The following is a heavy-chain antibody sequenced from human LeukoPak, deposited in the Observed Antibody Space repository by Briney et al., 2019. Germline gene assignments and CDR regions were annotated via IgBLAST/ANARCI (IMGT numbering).Heavy chain of an antibody. CDR1: GFTFSSYA. CDR2: IKTKTDDGAT. CDR3: TTYVGATAY. Sequence: GGSLRLSCAASGFTFSSYAMNWVRQAPGKGLEWVGRIKTKTDDGATDYSAPVKARFTISRDDSKTTLYLQMNGLKTGDTAIYYCTTYVGATAYWGQGTLVTVSS. V-gene: IGHV3-15*01. J-gene: IGHJ4*02. D-gene: IGHD1-26*01.